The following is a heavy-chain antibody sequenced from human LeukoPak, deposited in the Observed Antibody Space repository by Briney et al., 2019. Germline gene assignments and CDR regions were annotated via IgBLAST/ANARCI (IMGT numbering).Heavy chain of an antibody. D-gene: IGHD1-26*01. V-gene: IGHV3-15*01. Sequence: GGSLRLSCAASGFTFSNALMSWVRQAPGKGLEWVGRIKSKTDGGTTDYAAPVKGRFTISRDDSKNTLYLQMNSLKTEDTAVYYCTTAGRGSYPFDYWGQGTLVTVSS. J-gene: IGHJ4*02. CDR1: GFTFSNAL. CDR3: TTAGRGSYPFDY. CDR2: IKSKTDGGTT.